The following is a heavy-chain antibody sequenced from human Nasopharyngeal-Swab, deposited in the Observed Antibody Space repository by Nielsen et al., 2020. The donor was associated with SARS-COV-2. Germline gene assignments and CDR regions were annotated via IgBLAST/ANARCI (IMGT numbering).Heavy chain of an antibody. CDR3: ARDGLDYDFWSAYFMDV. V-gene: IGHV3-21*01. CDR1: GFTFNNYN. CDR2: ISSSSSYI. J-gene: IGHJ6*02. D-gene: IGHD3-3*01. Sequence: GGSLRLSCPASGFTFNNYNFTWVRQAPGKGLDWVSSISSSSSYIYYADSVKGRFTISRDNAKDSLYLQMNSLRAEDTAVYYCARDGLDYDFWSAYFMDVWGQGTTVTV.